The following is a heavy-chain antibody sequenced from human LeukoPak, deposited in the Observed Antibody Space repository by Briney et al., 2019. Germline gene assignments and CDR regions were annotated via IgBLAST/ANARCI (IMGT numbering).Heavy chain of an antibody. D-gene: IGHD1-1*01. J-gene: IGHJ6*03. V-gene: IGHV3-11*01. CDR2: ISSSGSTI. CDR1: GFTFSDYY. CDR3: ARRGTTGKNYYCYMDV. Sequence: GGSLRLSCAASGFTFSDYYMSWIRQAPGKGLEWVSYISSSGSTIYYADSVKGRFTISRDNAKNSLYPQMNILRAEDTAVYYCARRGTTGKNYYCYMDVWGKGTTVTVSS.